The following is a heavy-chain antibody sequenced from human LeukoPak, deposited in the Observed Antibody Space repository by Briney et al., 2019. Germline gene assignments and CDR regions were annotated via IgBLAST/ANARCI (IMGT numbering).Heavy chain of an antibody. CDR1: GYNFNNHD. Sequence: ASVKVSCKASGYNFNNHDINWVRQATGQGLEWLGRMNPNSGNAAYAQKLQGRVTMTWDSSTNTAYLEVIALRSDDTAVYYCAKSSADYVYDDWGQGTLVTVSS. J-gene: IGHJ1*01. CDR3: AKSSADYVYDD. V-gene: IGHV1-8*01. CDR2: MNPNSGNA. D-gene: IGHD3-22*01.